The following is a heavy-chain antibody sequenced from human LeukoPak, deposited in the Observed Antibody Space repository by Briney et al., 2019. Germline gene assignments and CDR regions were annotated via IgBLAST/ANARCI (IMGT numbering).Heavy chain of an antibody. V-gene: IGHV3-21*01. Sequence: GGSLRLSCAASGFTFSTFGCNWVRQAPGEGLEWVSSISHSSTYISYADSVKGRFTISRDNARNSLFLQINSLRAEDTAMYHCATGYYSDRSVAYWGQGTLVTVSS. J-gene: IGHJ4*02. D-gene: IGHD3-22*01. CDR3: ATGYYSDRSVAY. CDR1: GFTFSTFG. CDR2: ISHSSTYI.